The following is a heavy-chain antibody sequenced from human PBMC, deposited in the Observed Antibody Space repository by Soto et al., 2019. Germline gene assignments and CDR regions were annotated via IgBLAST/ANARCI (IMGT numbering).Heavy chain of an antibody. CDR3: ARSTLASRPSWFDP. J-gene: IGHJ5*02. V-gene: IGHV1-18*04. CDR1: GYRFSGYG. Sequence: QVQLVQSGAEVKKPGASVKVSCKASGYRFSGYGISWARLAPGQGLEWMGWISGHTAKTQYSKKFQGRGTVTADTATTTAFMELRSLGPDDTAVYFCARSTLASRPSWFDPWGPGTLVTVSS. CDR2: ISGHTAKT. D-gene: IGHD6-6*01.